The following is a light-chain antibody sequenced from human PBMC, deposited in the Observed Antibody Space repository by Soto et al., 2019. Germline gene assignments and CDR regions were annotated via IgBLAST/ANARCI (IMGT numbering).Light chain of an antibody. J-gene: IGLJ1*01. V-gene: IGLV2-14*01. CDR3: NSYTSSRTYV. Sequence: QSVLTQPASVSGSPGQSITISCTGTSSDVGGYNFVTWYQQHPGKAPKLIICNVSERPSGVSNRFSGSKSGNTASLTIAGLQAEDEADYYCNSYTSSRTYVFGPGTNLTVL. CDR1: SSDVGGYNF. CDR2: NVS.